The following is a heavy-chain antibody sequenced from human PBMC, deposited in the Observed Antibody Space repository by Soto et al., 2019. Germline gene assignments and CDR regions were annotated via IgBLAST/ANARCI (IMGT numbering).Heavy chain of an antibody. CDR1: GGSVSSGSDY. V-gene: IGHV4-61*01. Sequence: PSETLSLTCTVSGGSVSSGSDYWSWIRQPPGKGLEWIGYIYYSGSTNYNPSLKSRVTISVDTSKNQFSLKLSSVPAADTAVYYCARARGTYYYYYGMDVWGQGTTVTVSS. CDR3: ARARGTYYYYYGMDV. CDR2: IYYSGST. J-gene: IGHJ6*02. D-gene: IGHD3-16*01.